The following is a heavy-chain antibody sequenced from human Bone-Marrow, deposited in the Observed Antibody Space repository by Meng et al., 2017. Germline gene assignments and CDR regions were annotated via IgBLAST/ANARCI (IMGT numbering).Heavy chain of an antibody. CDR2: IIPIFGTA. Sequence: SVKVSCKASGGTFSSYAISWVRQAPGQGLEWMGGIIPIFGTANYAQKFQGRVTITADESTSTAYMELSSLRSEDTAVYYCARVPLRCRGGSCHYFDYWGQGTLVTVSS. D-gene: IGHD2-15*01. CDR1: GGTFSSYA. V-gene: IGHV1-69*13. CDR3: ARVPLRCRGGSCHYFDY. J-gene: IGHJ4*02.